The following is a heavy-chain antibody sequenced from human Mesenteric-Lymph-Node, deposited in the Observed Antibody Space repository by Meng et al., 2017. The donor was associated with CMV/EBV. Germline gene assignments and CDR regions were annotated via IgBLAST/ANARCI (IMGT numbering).Heavy chain of an antibody. J-gene: IGHJ5*02. Sequence: SYGMHWVRQAPGKGLEWVAVISYDGSNKYYADSVKGRFTISRDNSKNTLYLQMNSLRAEDTAVYYCAKENRYYDILTGYQNRGWFDPWGQGTLVTVSS. CDR1: SYG. CDR2: ISYDGSNK. CDR3: AKENRYYDILTGYQNRGWFDP. D-gene: IGHD3-9*01. V-gene: IGHV3-30*18.